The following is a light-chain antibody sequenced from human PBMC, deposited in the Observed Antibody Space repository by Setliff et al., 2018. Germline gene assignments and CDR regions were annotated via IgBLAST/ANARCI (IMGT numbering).Light chain of an antibody. Sequence: QSALAQPASVSGYPGQSITISCAGTSSDVGAYNYVSWYQQNPGKAPKLLIYAVNXXXSGXSXXXXXXXXXXXXSLTISGLQAEDEADYYCGSYARSSAPYVFGTGTKVTVL. CDR2: AVN. J-gene: IGLJ1*01. CDR1: SSDVGAYNY. V-gene: IGLV2-14*01. CDR3: GSYARSSAPYV.